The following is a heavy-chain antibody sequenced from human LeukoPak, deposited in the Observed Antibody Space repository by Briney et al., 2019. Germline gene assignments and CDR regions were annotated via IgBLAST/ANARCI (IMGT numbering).Heavy chain of an antibody. D-gene: IGHD5-18*01. Sequence: PGRSLRLSCAASGFTFSSYGMHWVRQAPGKGLEWVAVISYDGSNKYYADSVKGRFTISRDNSKNTLYLQMDSLRAEDTAVYYCAKDKYSYGHTRFDYWGQGTLVPVSS. CDR1: GFTFSSYG. J-gene: IGHJ4*02. CDR2: ISYDGSNK. CDR3: AKDKYSYGHTRFDY. V-gene: IGHV3-30*18.